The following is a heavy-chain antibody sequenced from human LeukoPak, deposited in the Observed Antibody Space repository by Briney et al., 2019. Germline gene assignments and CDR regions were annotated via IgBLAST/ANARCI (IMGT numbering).Heavy chain of an antibody. CDR3: AKDRPGSDFWSGYYPYYFDY. D-gene: IGHD3-3*01. Sequence: GGSLRLSCAASGFTFSSYGMHWVRQAPGKGLEWVAFIRYDGSNKYYADSVKGRFTISRDSSKNTLYLQMNSLRAEDTAVYYCAKDRPGSDFWSGYYPYYFDYWGREPWSPSPQ. J-gene: IGHJ4*02. CDR2: IRYDGSNK. CDR1: GFTFSSYG. V-gene: IGHV3-30*02.